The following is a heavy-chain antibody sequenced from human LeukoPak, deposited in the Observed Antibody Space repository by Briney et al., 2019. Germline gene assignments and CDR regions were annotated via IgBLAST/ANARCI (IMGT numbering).Heavy chain of an antibody. CDR3: ARPDAGTYYMDV. V-gene: IGHV4-39*01. Sequence: PSETLSLTCTVSGGSISSGSYYWGWIRQPPGKGLEWIGSIYYSGSTYYNPSLKSRVTISVDTSKNQFSLRLSSVTAADTAVYYCARPDAGTYYMDVWGKGTTVTISS. D-gene: IGHD6-13*01. J-gene: IGHJ6*03. CDR2: IYYSGST. CDR1: GGSISSGSYY.